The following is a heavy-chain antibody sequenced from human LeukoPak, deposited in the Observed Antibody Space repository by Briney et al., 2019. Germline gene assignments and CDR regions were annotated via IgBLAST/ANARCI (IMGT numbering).Heavy chain of an antibody. CDR2: INHNGRT. J-gene: IGHJ6*04. Sequence: PSETLSLTCDVYGGTFSGYYWSWIPQPPATGLRRFGEINHNGRTNYNPSLNRRVTISVDPSKNQFSLKLSSVTAADTAVYYCARDPRYCSGGSCYASRKAPYGMDVWGKGTTVTVSS. D-gene: IGHD2-15*01. CDR1: GGTFSGYY. V-gene: IGHV4-34*01. CDR3: ARDPRYCSGGSCYASRKAPYGMDV.